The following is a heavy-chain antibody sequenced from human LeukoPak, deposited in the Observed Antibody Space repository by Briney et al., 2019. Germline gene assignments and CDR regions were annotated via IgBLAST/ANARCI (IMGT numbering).Heavy chain of an antibody. Sequence: SETLSLTCAVYGGSFSGYYWSWIRQPPGKGLEWIGEINHSGSTNYNPSLKSRVTISVDTSKNQFSLKLSSVTAADTAVYYCARGLGGPFDYWGQGTLDTVSS. CDR3: ARGLGGPFDY. D-gene: IGHD3-10*01. CDR2: INHSGST. J-gene: IGHJ4*02. CDR1: GGSFSGYY. V-gene: IGHV4-34*01.